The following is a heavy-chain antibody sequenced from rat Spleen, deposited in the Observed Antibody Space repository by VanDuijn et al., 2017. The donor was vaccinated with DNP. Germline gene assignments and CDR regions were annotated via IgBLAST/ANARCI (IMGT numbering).Heavy chain of an antibody. CDR1: GFTFSDYS. J-gene: IGHJ3*01. D-gene: IGHD1-4*01. CDR3: ATRGDGYDNWFAY. V-gene: IGHV5S10*01. Sequence: EVQLVESGGGLVQPERSLKLSCEASGFTFSDYSMAWVRQVPMKGLEWVASLSYDGSRTYYRDSVKGRFMISRDDTKNTLSLQMNSLRSEETATYYCATRGDGYDNWFAYWGQGTLVTVSS. CDR2: LSYDGSRT.